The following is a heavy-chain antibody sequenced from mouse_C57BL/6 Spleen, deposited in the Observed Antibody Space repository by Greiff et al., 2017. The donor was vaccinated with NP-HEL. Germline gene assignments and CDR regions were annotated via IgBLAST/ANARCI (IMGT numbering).Heavy chain of an antibody. D-gene: IGHD1-1*01. CDR2: ISSGSSTI. J-gene: IGHJ1*03. CDR1: GFTFSDYG. CDR3: ARDYFGGSWDFDV. Sequence: EVKLVESGGGLVKPGGSLKLSCAASGFTFSDYGMHWVRQAPEKGLEWVAYISSGSSTIYYADTVKGRFTISRDNAKNTLFLHMTSLRSEDTAMYYWARDYFGGSWDFDVWGTGTTVTVSS. V-gene: IGHV5-17*01.